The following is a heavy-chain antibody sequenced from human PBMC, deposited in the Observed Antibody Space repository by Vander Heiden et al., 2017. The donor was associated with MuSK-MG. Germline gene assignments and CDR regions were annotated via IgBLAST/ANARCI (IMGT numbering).Heavy chain of an antibody. Sequence: QVQLVESGGGVVQPGRSLRLSCAASGFTFRSSAMHWVRQAPGKGLEWVAVISYDGSNKYYADSVKGRFTISRDNSKNTLYLQMNSLRAEDTAVYYCARDQIVVVPAAIRGAFDYWGQGTLVTVSS. D-gene: IGHD2-2*02. CDR1: GFTFRSSA. CDR2: ISYDGSNK. V-gene: IGHV3-30-3*01. CDR3: ARDQIVVVPAAIRGAFDY. J-gene: IGHJ4*02.